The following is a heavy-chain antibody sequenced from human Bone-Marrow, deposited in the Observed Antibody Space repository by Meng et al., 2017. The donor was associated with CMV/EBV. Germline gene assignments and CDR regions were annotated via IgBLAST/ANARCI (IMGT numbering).Heavy chain of an antibody. CDR2: IRYDGSNK. CDR3: AKDRRPGRIVVVVAATRYYYYGMDV. CDR1: GFTFSSYG. D-gene: IGHD2-15*01. Sequence: GGSLRLSCAASGFTFSSYGMHWVRQAPGKGLEWVAFIRYDGSNKYYADSVKGRFTISRDNSKNTLYLQMNSLRAEDTAVYYCAKDRRPGRIVVVVAATRYYYYGMDVWGQGTTVTGYS. J-gene: IGHJ6*01. V-gene: IGHV3-30*02.